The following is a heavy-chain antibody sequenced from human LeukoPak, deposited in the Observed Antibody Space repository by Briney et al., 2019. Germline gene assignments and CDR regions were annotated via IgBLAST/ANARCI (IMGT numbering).Heavy chain of an antibody. CDR1: GYTFTSYA. Sequence: ASVTVSCTASGYTFTSYAMHWVRQAPGQRLEWMGWINAGNGNTKYSQKFQGRVTITRDTSASTAYMELSSLRSEDTAVYYCAREVGYSGYDFGDYYYGMDVWGQGTTVTVSS. V-gene: IGHV1-3*01. J-gene: IGHJ6*02. CDR2: INAGNGNT. D-gene: IGHD5-12*01. CDR3: AREVGYSGYDFGDYYYGMDV.